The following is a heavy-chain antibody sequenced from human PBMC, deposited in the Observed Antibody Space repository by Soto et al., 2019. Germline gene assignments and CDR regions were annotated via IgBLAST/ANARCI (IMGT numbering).Heavy chain of an antibody. V-gene: IGHV3-11*01. D-gene: IGHD2-2*01. Sequence: NPGGSLRLSCAASGFTFSDYYMSWIRQAPGKGLEWVSYISSSGSTIYYADSVKGRFTISRDNAKNSLYLQMNSLRAEDTAVYYCARDRVGSSTSCSDYWGQGTLVTVSS. J-gene: IGHJ4*02. CDR2: ISSSGSTI. CDR1: GFTFSDYY. CDR3: ARDRVGSSTSCSDY.